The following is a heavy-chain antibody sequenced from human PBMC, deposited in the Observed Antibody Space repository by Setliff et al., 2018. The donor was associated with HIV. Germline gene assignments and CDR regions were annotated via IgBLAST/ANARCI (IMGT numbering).Heavy chain of an antibody. CDR3: ARDKLPHYSSSWSQPTYYMDV. V-gene: IGHV3-23*01. D-gene: IGHD6-13*01. J-gene: IGHJ6*03. Sequence: PGGSLRLSCVASGFRFRGHAMNWVRQAPGKGLEWVSVISGSGGSTFYADSVKGRFTISRDNSKNTVYLQMNSLRAEDTAVYYCARDKLPHYSSSWSQPTYYMDVWGKGNPGHRLL. CDR2: ISGSGGST. CDR1: GFRFRGHA.